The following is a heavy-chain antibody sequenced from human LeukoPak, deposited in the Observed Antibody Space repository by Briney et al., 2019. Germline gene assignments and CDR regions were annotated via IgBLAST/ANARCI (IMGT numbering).Heavy chain of an antibody. V-gene: IGHV3-23*01. CDR2: ISGYDGRT. Sequence: RGSLRLSCAASGFPFSSYAMSWVRQAPGTGLERVSAISGYDGRTYYSDSVKGRFTISRDNSRNTLYLQMNSLRAEDTAVYYCARFASGPECTAGKCPFDLWGQGALVSVSS. CDR3: ARFASGPECTAGKCPFDL. D-gene: IGHD2-8*02. CDR1: GFPFSSYA. J-gene: IGHJ4*02.